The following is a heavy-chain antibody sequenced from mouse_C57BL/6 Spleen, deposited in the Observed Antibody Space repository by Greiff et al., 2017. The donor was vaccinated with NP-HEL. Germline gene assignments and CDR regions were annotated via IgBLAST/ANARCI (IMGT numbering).Heavy chain of an antibody. D-gene: IGHD2-5*01. V-gene: IGHV1-80*01. CDR1: GYAFSSYW. CDR3: AAYYSNLGGIYYYAMDY. Sequence: VQLQQSGAELVKPGASVKISCKASGYAFSSYWMNWVKQRPGKGLEWIGQIYPGDGDPNYNGKFKGKATLTADKSSITAYMELSSLTSEDSAVYFCAAYYSNLGGIYYYAMDYWGQGTSVTVSS. CDR2: IYPGDGDP. J-gene: IGHJ4*01.